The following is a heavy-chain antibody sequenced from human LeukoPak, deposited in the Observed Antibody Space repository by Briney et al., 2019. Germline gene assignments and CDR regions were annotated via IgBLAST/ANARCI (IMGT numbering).Heavy chain of an antibody. CDR3: AKYRSSWNGDCDY. Sequence: GGSLRLSCAASGFTFSSYAMSWVRQAPGRGLEWVSAISGSGGSTYYADSVKGRFTISRDNSKNTLYLQMNSLRAEDTAVYCCAKYRSSWNGDCDYWGQGTLVTVSS. CDR2: ISGSGGST. D-gene: IGHD6-13*01. CDR1: GFTFSSYA. V-gene: IGHV3-23*01. J-gene: IGHJ4*02.